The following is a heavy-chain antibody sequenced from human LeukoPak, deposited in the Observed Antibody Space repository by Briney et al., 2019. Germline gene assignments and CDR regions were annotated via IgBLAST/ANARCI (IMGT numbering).Heavy chain of an antibody. CDR3: ERLYQPDLELDY. CDR1: GYSFTSYW. CDR2: IYPGDSDT. Sequence: GESLKISCQGSGYSFTSYWIGWVRQMPGKGLEWMGIIYPGDSDTRYSPSFQGQVTISADKSIGTAYLQWSSLKASDTAMYYCERLYQPDLELDYWGQGTLVTVSS. J-gene: IGHJ4*02. D-gene: IGHD2-2*02. V-gene: IGHV5-51*01.